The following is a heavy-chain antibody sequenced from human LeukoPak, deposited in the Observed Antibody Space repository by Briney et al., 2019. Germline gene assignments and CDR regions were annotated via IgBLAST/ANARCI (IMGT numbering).Heavy chain of an antibody. V-gene: IGHV3-23*01. J-gene: IGHJ5*02. D-gene: IGHD6-13*01. CDR3: AKGAAAGLVDWFDP. CDR1: GFIFSNYA. CDR2: ITGRGDET. Sequence: GGSLRLSCAASGFIFSNYALMWVRQAPGKGLEWVSSITGRGDETFYADSVKGRFSLSRDNSKNMLYLQMYSLGAEHTAIYYCAKGAAAGLVDWFDPWGQGTLVTVSS.